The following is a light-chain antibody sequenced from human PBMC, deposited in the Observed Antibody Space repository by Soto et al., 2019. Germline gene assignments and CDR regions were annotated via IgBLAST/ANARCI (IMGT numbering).Light chain of an antibody. V-gene: IGLV2-14*03. Sequence: QSVLTQPASVSGSPGQSITISCTGTSSDVGAYDFVSWYQQHPDKAPKLMIYEVSNRPSGVSNRFSGSKSVNTATLTISGLQAEDEADYYCSSYTSSSTRVFGTATKLTVL. CDR1: SSDVGAYDF. CDR3: SSYTSSSTRV. CDR2: EVS. J-gene: IGLJ1*01.